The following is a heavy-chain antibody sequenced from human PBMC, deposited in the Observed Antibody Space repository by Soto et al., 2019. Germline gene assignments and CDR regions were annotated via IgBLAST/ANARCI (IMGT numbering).Heavy chain of an antibody. CDR1: GGSISSGGYY. CDR3: ARDRRYYDSSGYRDAFDI. D-gene: IGHD3-22*01. Sequence: PSETLSLTCTVSGGSISSGGYYWSWIRQHPGKGLEWIGYIYYSGSTYYNPSLKSRVTISVDTSKNQFSLKLSSVTAADTAVYYCARDRRYYDSSGYRDAFDIWGQGTMVTVS. CDR2: IYYSGST. V-gene: IGHV4-31*03. J-gene: IGHJ3*02.